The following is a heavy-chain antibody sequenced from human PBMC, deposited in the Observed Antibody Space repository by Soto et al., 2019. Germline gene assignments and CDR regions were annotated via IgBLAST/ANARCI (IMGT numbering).Heavy chain of an antibody. Sequence: QVHLVESGGGVVQPGGSLRLSCTTSGFTFGYYAMHWVRQAPGKGLEWVAVISYHGSNKYYADSVKGRFTISRDNSKNTLYLQMNSLRAEDTAVYYCTRLHDYGDSERLSGFDYWGQGTLVTVSS. CDR2: ISYHGSNK. D-gene: IGHD4-17*01. CDR1: GFTFGYYA. J-gene: IGHJ4*02. CDR3: TRLHDYGDSERLSGFDY. V-gene: IGHV3-30-3*01.